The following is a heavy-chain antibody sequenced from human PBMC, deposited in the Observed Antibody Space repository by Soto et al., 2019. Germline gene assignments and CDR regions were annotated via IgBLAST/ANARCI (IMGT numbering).Heavy chain of an antibody. CDR1: GFTFSSYS. J-gene: IGHJ4*02. V-gene: IGHV3-21*01. D-gene: IGHD7-27*01. CDR2: ISSSSSYI. CDR3: ARDRTPLGPADY. Sequence: PGGSLRLSCAASGFTFSSYSMNWVRQAPGKGLEWVSSISSSSSYIYYADSVKGRFTISRDNAKNSLYLQMNSLRAEDTAVYYYARDRTPLGPADYWGQGTLVTVS.